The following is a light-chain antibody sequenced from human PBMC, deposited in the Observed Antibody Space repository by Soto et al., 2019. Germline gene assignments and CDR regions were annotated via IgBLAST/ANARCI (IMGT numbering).Light chain of an antibody. V-gene: IGKV3-20*01. CDR2: GAS. CDR3: QQSYSAPLS. Sequence: EIVLTQSPGTLSLSPGERATLSCRASQSVSSSYLAWYQQKPGQAPRLLIYGASSRATGIPDRFSGSGSGTDFTLTISSLQPEDFATYYCQQSYSAPLSFGQGTKLGIK. CDR1: QSVSSSY. J-gene: IGKJ2*01.